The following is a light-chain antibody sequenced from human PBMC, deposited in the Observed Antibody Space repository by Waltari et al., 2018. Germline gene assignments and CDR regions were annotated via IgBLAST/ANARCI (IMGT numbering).Light chain of an antibody. J-gene: IGLJ1*01. Sequence: QSALTQPRSVSGSPGQSVTISCTGTSSAVGNYNHVSWYQQHPGKAPKVIIYDVYKRPSGVPDRFSGSKSGNTASLTISGLQAEDGADYYCCSYADTSTYVFGTGTQVLVL. CDR3: CSYADTSTYV. CDR2: DVY. CDR1: SSAVGNYNH. V-gene: IGLV2-11*01.